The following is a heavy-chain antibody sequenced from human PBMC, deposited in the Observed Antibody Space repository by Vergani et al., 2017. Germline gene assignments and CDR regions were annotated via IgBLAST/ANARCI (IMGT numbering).Heavy chain of an antibody. D-gene: IGHD6-19*01. Sequence: QVQLVESGGGLVKPGGSLRLSCAASGFTFSSYAMHWVRQAPGKGLEWIGSIHYSENTNYNPSLKTRVTISVDTSKNQFSLTLTSVTAADTAVYYCASDTHSGQRADRWGQGILVTVTS. J-gene: IGHJ5*02. CDR2: IHYSENT. V-gene: IGHV4-59*01. CDR3: ASDTHSGQRADR. CDR1: GFTFSSYA.